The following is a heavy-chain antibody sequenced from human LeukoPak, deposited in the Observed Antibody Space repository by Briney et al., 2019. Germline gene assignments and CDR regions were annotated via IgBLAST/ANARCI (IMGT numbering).Heavy chain of an antibody. V-gene: IGHV4-59*01. J-gene: IGHJ5*02. Sequence: SEALSLTCTVSGDSMTNYYWSWIRQPPGKGLEWIAFIHSSGNTNYNPSFKSRVSTSADTSKNQFSLNLRSVTAADTAIYYCARGGASSEWFDPWGQGTLVTVSS. CDR2: IHSSGNT. CDR3: ARGGASSEWFDP. CDR1: GDSMTNYY. D-gene: IGHD3-22*01.